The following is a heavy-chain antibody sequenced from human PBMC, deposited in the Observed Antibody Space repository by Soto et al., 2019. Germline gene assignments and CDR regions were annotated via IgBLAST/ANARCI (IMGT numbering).Heavy chain of an antibody. V-gene: IGHV1-18*01. CDR3: ARGGVQLWLRSYFDY. CDR1: GYTFTSDG. D-gene: IGHD5-18*01. CDR2: ISAYNGNT. Sequence: ASVKVSCKASGYTFTSDGISWVRQAPGQGLEWMGWISAYNGNTNYAQKLQGRVTMTTDTSTSTAYMELRSLRSDDTAVYYCARGGVQLWLRSYFDYWSQGTLVTVSS. J-gene: IGHJ4*02.